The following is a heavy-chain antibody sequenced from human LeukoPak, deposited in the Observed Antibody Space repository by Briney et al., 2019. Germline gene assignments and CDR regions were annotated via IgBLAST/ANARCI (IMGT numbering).Heavy chain of an antibody. V-gene: IGHV4-34*01. J-gene: IGHJ5*02. CDR2: INHSGST. CDR1: GFTFRSYA. CDR3: ARGLTIFVPMRNWFDP. D-gene: IGHD3-3*01. Sequence: PGGSLRLSCGASGFTFRSYAMSWVRQPPGKGLEWIGEINHSGSTNYNPSLKSRVTISVDTSKNQFSLKLSSVTAADTAVYYCARGLTIFVPMRNWFDPWGQGTLVTVSS.